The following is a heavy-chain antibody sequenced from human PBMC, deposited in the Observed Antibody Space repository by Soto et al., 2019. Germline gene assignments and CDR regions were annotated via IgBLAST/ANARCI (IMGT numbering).Heavy chain of an antibody. CDR2: ISAYNGKT. CDR3: ARDLGYSSSWYSSYFDY. CDR1: GYTFTSYG. J-gene: IGHJ4*02. Sequence: QVQLVQAGAEVKKPGASVKVSCKASGYTFTSYGISWVRQAPGQGLEWMGWISAYNGKTNYAQKLQGRVTMTTDTSTSTAYMELRSLRSDDTAVYYCARDLGYSSSWYSSYFDYWGQGTLVTVSS. D-gene: IGHD6-13*01. V-gene: IGHV1-18*01.